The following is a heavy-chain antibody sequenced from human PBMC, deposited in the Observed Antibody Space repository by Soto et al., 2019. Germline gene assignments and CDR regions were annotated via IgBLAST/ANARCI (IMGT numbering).Heavy chain of an antibody. V-gene: IGHV3-43*01. Sequence: GGSLRLSCAASGFTFDDYTMHWVRQAPGKGLEWVSLISWDGGSTYYADSVKGRFTISRDNSKNSLYLQMNSLRTEDTALYYCAKDQGYSYGYYYYYGMDVWGQGTTVTVSS. CDR2: ISWDGGST. J-gene: IGHJ6*02. D-gene: IGHD5-18*01. CDR1: GFTFDDYT. CDR3: AKDQGYSYGYYYYYGMDV.